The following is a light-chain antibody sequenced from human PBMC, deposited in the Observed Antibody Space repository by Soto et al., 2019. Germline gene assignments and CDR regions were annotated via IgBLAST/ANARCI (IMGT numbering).Light chain of an antibody. CDR3: QQYNSYPGT. J-gene: IGKJ1*01. CDR1: QSISSW. CDR2: DAS. Sequence: DMQMTQSPSTLSASVGDRVTITCRASQSISSWLAWYQQKPGKAPKLLIYDASSLESGVPSRFSGSGSGTEFTLTISSLQPDDFAPYYCQQYNSYPGTFGQGTKVEIK. V-gene: IGKV1-5*01.